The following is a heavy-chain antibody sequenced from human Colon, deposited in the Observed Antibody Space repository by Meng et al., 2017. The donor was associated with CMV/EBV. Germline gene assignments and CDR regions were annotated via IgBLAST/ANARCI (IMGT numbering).Heavy chain of an antibody. V-gene: IGHV1-2*02. Sequence: ASVKVSCKASGYSVSDKYLHWVRQAPGQGLEWMGWIKPNSDVTNYAKRFQGRVSMTRDTSINTTYMELSGLRSDDTAVYYCAILTVAAPFDYWGQGTLVTVSS. CDR3: AILTVAAPFDY. D-gene: IGHD6-6*01. CDR1: GYSVSDKY. J-gene: IGHJ4*02. CDR2: IKPNSDVT.